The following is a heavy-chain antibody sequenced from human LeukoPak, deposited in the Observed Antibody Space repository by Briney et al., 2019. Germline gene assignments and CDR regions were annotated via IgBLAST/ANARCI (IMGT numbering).Heavy chain of an antibody. V-gene: IGHV3-64*02. CDR3: AREDYMDV. J-gene: IGHJ6*03. CDR1: GFTFSNYS. Sequence: GGSLRLSCAGSGFTFSNYSFHWIRQAPGKGLQYVSVISGDGARSFYAESVKGRFTISRDISKNTQYLQMNSLRVEDTAVYYCAREDYMDVWGKGTTVTVSS. CDR2: ISGDGARS.